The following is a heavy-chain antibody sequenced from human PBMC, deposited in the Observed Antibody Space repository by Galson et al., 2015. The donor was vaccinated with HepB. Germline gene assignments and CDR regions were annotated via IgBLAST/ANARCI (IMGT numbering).Heavy chain of an antibody. CDR1: GFTFSSYA. Sequence: SLRLSCAASGFTFSSYAMSWVRQAPGKGLEWVSTLTDSAGTTYYADSVKGRFTISRDNSKNTLYLQMNSLRAEDTAVYYCAKSSGKGWVRDWGQGTLVTVSS. CDR2: LTDSAGTT. V-gene: IGHV3-23*01. D-gene: IGHD3-10*01. J-gene: IGHJ4*02. CDR3: AKSSGKGWVRD.